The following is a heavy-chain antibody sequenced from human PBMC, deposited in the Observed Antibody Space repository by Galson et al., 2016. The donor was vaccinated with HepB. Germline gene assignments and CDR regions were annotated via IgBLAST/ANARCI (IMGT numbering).Heavy chain of an antibody. V-gene: IGHV4-34*01. J-gene: IGHJ4*02. CDR2: INHGGSA. Sequence: TLSLTCAVYGGSFSGYYWSWIRQPPGKGLEWIGEINHGGSANFNPSLKTRVTISVDTSTNQFSLKLSSVTAADTAVYYCAREPRGYSYGYYFDYWGQGTLVTVSS. D-gene: IGHD5-18*01. CDR1: GGSFSGYY. CDR3: AREPRGYSYGYYFDY.